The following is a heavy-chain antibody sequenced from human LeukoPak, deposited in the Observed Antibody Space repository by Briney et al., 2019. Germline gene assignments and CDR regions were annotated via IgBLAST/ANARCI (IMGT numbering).Heavy chain of an antibody. CDR3: ARDLAIKGYCSSTSCPEDYYGMDV. V-gene: IGHV4-31*03. J-gene: IGHJ6*02. Sequence: SETLSHTCTVSGGSISSGGYYWSWLRQHPGKGLEWIGYIYYSGSTYYNPSLKSRVTISVDTSKNQFSLKLSSVTAADTAVYYCARDLAIKGYCSSTSCPEDYYGMDVWGQGTTVTVSS. D-gene: IGHD2-2*01. CDR1: GGSISSGGYY. CDR2: IYYSGST.